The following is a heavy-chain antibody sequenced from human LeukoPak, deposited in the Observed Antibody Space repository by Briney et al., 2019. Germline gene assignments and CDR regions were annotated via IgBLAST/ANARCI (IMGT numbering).Heavy chain of an antibody. CDR2: INHSGST. CDR3: ARGVYGGNEVGY. Sequence: SETLSLTCAVYGGSFSGYYWSWIRQPPGKGLEWIGEINHSGSTNYNPSLKSRVTISVDTSKNQFSLKLSSVTAADTAVYYCARGVYGGNEVGYWGQGTLVTVSS. J-gene: IGHJ4*02. V-gene: IGHV4-34*01. CDR1: GGSFSGYY. D-gene: IGHD4-23*01.